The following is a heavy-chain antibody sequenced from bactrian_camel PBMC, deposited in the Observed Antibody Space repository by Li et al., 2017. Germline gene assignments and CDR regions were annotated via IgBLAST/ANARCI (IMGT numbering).Heavy chain of an antibody. CDR3: AAGWVNRNVLSKSEYDY. J-gene: IGHJ4*01. D-gene: IGHD5*01. CDR2: IYTPLGIR. V-gene: IGHV3S31*01. Sequence: DVQLVESGGDSVQAGGSLRLSCAASEFSVTSNCMGWFRQAPGKEREAVALIYTPLGIRWYADSVKGRFIIFPDKAKNTMELQMNDLKPEDTAMYYCAAGWVNRNVLSKSEYDYWGQGTQVTIS. CDR1: EFSVTSNC.